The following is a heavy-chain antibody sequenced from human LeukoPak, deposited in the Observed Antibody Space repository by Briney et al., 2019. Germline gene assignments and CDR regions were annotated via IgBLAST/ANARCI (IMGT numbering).Heavy chain of an antibody. CDR1: VYTFTGYY. J-gene: IGHJ6*02. Sequence: ASVKVSCKASVYTFTGYYMHWVRQAPGRGLEWMGWINPNRGGTNYAQKFQGRVTMTRDTSISTAYMELSRLRSDDTAVYYCASDSVVVVAATYYCYYYGMDVWGQGTTVTVSS. V-gene: IGHV1-2*02. CDR3: ASDSVVVVAATYYCYYYGMDV. D-gene: IGHD2-15*01. CDR2: INPNRGGT.